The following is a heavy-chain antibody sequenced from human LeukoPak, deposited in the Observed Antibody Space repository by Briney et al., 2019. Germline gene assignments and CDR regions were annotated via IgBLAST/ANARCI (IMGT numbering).Heavy chain of an antibody. CDR2: IYHSGST. CDR3: ASGVVGVVAAIRGAFDI. CDR1: GYSISSGYY. J-gene: IGHJ3*02. V-gene: IGHV4-38-2*01. D-gene: IGHD2-15*01. Sequence: SETLSLTCAVSGYSISSGYYWGWIRQPPGKGLEWIGSIYHSGSTYYNPSLKSRVTISVDTSKNQFSLKLSSVTAADTAVYYCASGVVGVVAAIRGAFDIWGQGTMVTVSS.